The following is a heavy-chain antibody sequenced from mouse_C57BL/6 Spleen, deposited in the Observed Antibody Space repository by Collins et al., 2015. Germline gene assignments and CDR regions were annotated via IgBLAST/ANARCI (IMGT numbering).Heavy chain of an antibody. D-gene: IGHD2-3*01. CDR1: GYTFTGYW. V-gene: IGHV1-9*01. Sequence: QVQLQQSGAELMKPGASVKLSCKATGYTFTGYWIEWVKQRPGHGLEWIGEILPGSGSTDYNKKFKGKATFTADTSSNTAYMQLSSLTTEDSAIYYCARRWLLLAMDYWGQGTSVTVSS. J-gene: IGHJ4*01. CDR3: ARRWLLLAMDY. CDR2: ILPGSGST.